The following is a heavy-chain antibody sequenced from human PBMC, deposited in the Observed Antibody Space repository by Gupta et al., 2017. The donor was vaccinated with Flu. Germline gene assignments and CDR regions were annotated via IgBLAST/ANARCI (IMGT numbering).Heavy chain of an antibody. CDR1: GFRFGSSG. CDR2: RGDDGSNK. CDR3: ARGGQYQRSREND. D-gene: IGHD2-2*01. V-gene: IGHV3-33*01. J-gene: IGHJ1*01. Sequence: VQLVASGGVVVQPGTSLSPSSVVSGFRFGSSGMPWVRQAPGKGLEWGAIRGDDGSNKYEADSGKGRFTISRDKSKNTLFLQMNSLRAEDTAVYYCARGGQYQRSRENDWGQGTLVTGSS.